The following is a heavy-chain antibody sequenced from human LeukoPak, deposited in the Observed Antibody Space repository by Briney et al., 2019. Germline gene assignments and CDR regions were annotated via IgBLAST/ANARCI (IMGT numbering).Heavy chain of an antibody. CDR2: IYYSVST. J-gene: IGHJ3*02. CDR3: ARESYDSSGYYPDAFDI. D-gene: IGHD3-22*01. V-gene: IGHV4-31*03. Sequence: PSQTLSLTCTVSGGSISSGSYYWSWIRQHPGKGLEWIGYIYYSVSTYYNPSLKSRVTISVDTSKNQFSLKLSSVTAADTAVYYCARESYDSSGYYPDAFDIWGQGTMVTVSS. CDR1: GGSISSGSYY.